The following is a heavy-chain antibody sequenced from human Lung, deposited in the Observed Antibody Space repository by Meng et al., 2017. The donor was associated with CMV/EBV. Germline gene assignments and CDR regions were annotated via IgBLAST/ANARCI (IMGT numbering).Heavy chain of an antibody. CDR3: ASRYCSSTSCYSGFDY. CDR1: GGTFSSYT. CDR2: IIPILGIA. J-gene: IGHJ4*02. Sequence: SVKVSXKASGGTFSSYTISWVRQAPGQGLEWMGRIIPILGIANYAQKFQGRVTITADKSTSTAYMELSSLRSEDTAAYYCASRYCSSTSCYSGFDYWGRGTXVNGAS. D-gene: IGHD2-2*02. V-gene: IGHV1-69*02.